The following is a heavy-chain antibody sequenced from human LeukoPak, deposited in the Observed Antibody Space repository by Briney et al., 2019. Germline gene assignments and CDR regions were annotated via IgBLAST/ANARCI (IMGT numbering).Heavy chain of an antibody. V-gene: IGHV1-69*01. CDR3: ARDRDVVVPAAIRDYDAFDI. CDR2: IIPIFGTA. Sequence: SVEVSCKASGGTFSSYAISWVRQAPGQGLEWMGGIIPIFGTANYAQKFQGRVAITADESTSTAYMELSSLRSEDTAVYYCARDRDVVVPAAIRDYDAFDIWGQGTMVTVSS. D-gene: IGHD2-2*01. CDR1: GGTFSSYA. J-gene: IGHJ3*02.